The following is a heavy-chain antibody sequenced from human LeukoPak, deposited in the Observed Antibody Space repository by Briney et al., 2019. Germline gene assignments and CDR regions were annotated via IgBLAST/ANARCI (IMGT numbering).Heavy chain of an antibody. V-gene: IGHV3-53*01. J-gene: IGHJ4*02. D-gene: IGHD2-2*01. CDR3: ARSLWGSTSCFDY. Sequence: PGGSLRLSCAASGFTVSSNYMSWVRQAPGKGLEWVSVIYSGGSTYYADSVKGRFTISRDNSKNTLYLQMNSLRAEDTAVYYCARSLWGSTSCFDYWGQGTLVTVSS. CDR1: GFTVSSNY. CDR2: IYSGGST.